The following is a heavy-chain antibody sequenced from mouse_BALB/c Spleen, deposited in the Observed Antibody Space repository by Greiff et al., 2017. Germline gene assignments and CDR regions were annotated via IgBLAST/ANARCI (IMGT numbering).Heavy chain of an antibody. CDR3: ARQDGNPLAMDY. D-gene: IGHD2-1*01. CDR1: GFTFSSFG. Sequence: EVQLVESGGGLVQPRGSRKLSCAASGFTFSSFGMHWVRQAPEKGLEWVAYISSGSSTIYYADTVKGRFTISRDNPKNTLFLQMTSLRSEDTAMYYCARQDGNPLAMDYWGQGTSVTVSS. V-gene: IGHV5-17*02. J-gene: IGHJ4*01. CDR2: ISSGSSTI.